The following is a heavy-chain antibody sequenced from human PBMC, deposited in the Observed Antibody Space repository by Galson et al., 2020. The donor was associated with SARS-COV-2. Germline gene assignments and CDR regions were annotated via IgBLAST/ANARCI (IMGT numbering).Heavy chain of an antibody. CDR3: ARGKYQLLPYYKYYGMDV. J-gene: IGHJ6*02. CDR1: GGSLSSGTYY. Sequence: SETLSLTCTVSGGSLSSGTYYWTWIRQPAGKGLEWIGHVFPSGSTNYNPSLKSRVTISLDMSKNKFSLKLTSVTAADTAVYYCARGKYQLLPYYKYYGMDVWGQGTTVTVSS. CDR2: VFPSGST. D-gene: IGHD2-2*01. V-gene: IGHV4-61*09.